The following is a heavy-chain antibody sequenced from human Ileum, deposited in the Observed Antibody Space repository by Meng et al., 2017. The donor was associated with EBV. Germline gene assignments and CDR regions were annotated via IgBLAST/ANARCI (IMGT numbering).Heavy chain of an antibody. J-gene: IGHJ4*02. CDR1: GFSLSTSGVA. Sequence: QFPLQEPVHSLGKPTPPLTLTGTCFGFSLSTSGVAVGWIRQPQGKALEWLALIYWDDDKRYSPSLKTRLIITKDTSKNQVVLTMTNMDPVDTATYYCAHNNHDGGGHYDYWGQGALVTVSS. CDR3: AHNNHDGGGHYDY. D-gene: IGHD3-22*01. CDR2: IYWDDDK. V-gene: IGHV2-5*02.